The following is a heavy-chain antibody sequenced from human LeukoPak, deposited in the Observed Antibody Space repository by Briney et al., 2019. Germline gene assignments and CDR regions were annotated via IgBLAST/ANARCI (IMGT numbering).Heavy chain of an antibody. V-gene: IGHV1-69*13. Sequence: SVTVSCKASGGTFSSYAISWVRQAPGQGLEWMGGIIPIFGTANYAQKFQGRVTITADESTSTAYMELSSLRSEDTAVYYCARSPDYYDSSGHDAFDIWGQGTMVTVSS. J-gene: IGHJ3*02. CDR2: IIPIFGTA. CDR1: GGTFSSYA. CDR3: ARSPDYYDSSGHDAFDI. D-gene: IGHD3-22*01.